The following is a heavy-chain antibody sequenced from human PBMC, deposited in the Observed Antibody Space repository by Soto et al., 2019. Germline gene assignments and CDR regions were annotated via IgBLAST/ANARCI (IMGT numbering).Heavy chain of an antibody. V-gene: IGHV4-31*03. CDR1: GGSISSGCYY. CDR2: IYYSGST. CDR3: ARDRGVVVPAAISYYGMDV. J-gene: IGHJ6*02. Sequence: SETLSLTCTVSGGSISSGCYYWSWIRQHPGKGLEWIGYIYYSGSTYYNPSLKSRVTISVDTSKNQFSLKLSSVTAADTAVYYCARDRGVVVPAAISYYGMDVWGQGTTVTVSS. D-gene: IGHD2-2*02.